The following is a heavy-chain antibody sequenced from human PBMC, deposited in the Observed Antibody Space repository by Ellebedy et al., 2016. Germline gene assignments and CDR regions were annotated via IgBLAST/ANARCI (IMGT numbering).Heavy chain of an antibody. V-gene: IGHV1-18*01. CDR3: VREGGGGWFDP. CDR1: GYTFRSYT. D-gene: IGHD4-23*01. J-gene: IGHJ5*02. Sequence: ASVKVSCXASGYTFRSYTISWVRQAPGQGLEWMGWISVYSGDTHYAQKVQGRVTMTTDTSMRTAYLEVRSLRSADTAVYYCVREGGGGWFDPWGQGTLVTVSS. CDR2: ISVYSGDT.